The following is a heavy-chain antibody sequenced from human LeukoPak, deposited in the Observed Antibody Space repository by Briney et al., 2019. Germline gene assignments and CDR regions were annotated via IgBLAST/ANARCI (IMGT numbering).Heavy chain of an antibody. CDR3: ARHDTMIVVVDY. Sequence: SETLSLTCTVSGGSINSSSYYWGWIRQPPGKGLEWIGSIYYSGSTYYNPSLKSRVTISVDTSKNQFSLKLSSVTAADTAVYYCARHDTMIVVVDYWGQGTLVTVSS. J-gene: IGHJ4*02. CDR1: GGSINSSSYY. V-gene: IGHV4-39*01. CDR2: IYYSGST. D-gene: IGHD3-22*01.